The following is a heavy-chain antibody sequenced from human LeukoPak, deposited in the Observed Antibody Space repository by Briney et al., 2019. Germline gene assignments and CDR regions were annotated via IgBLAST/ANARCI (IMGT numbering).Heavy chain of an antibody. CDR2: IRYDGSNK. CDR1: GFTFSCYG. J-gene: IGHJ6*03. V-gene: IGHV3-30*02. D-gene: IGHD1-26*01. Sequence: PGGSLRLSCAASGFTFSCYGMHWVRQAPGKRLEWVAFIRYDGSNKYYADSVKGRFTISRDNAKNSLYLQLNSLRAEDTAVYYCARDPYSGSYSDYYYYYMDVWGKGTTVTVSS. CDR3: ARDPYSGSYSDYYYYYMDV.